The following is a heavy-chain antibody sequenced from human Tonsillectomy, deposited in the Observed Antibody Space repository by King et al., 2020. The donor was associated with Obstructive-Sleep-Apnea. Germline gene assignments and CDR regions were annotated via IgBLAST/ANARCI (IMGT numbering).Heavy chain of an antibody. Sequence: VQLVESGGGVVQPGRSLRLSCAASRFTFNLYTFDWFRQAPGKGLELVAVISYDGSKSSFWVDVKGRFTISRDNSKNKLYMQMNNLRTEDTAVYYCARDVSFGDFFSKYGMDVWGQGTTVTVSS. CDR1: RFTFNLYT. CDR2: ISYDGSKS. D-gene: IGHD3-10*01. J-gene: IGHJ6*02. CDR3: ARDVSFGDFFSKYGMDV. V-gene: IGHV3-30-3*01.